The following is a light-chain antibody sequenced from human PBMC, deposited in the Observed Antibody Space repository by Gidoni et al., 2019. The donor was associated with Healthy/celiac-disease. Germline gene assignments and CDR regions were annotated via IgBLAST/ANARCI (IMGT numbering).Light chain of an antibody. V-gene: IGKV4-1*01. CDR2: WAA. CDR1: QSVFYSSNHKNY. CDR3: QKNYSTPRT. J-gene: IGKJ1*01. Sequence: DIVMTQSPASLAVSLGERATINCKSSQSVFYSSNHKNYLAWYPQTPGQPPKLLMYWAATRESGFPDRFSASLSGTDFTLTISSLQAEDVAVYYCQKNYSTPRTFXQXTKVEIK.